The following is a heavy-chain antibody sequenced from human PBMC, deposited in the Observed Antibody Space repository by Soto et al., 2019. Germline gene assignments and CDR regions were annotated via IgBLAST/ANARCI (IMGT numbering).Heavy chain of an antibody. J-gene: IGHJ6*02. CDR2: IYYSGST. CDR3: ARVLVPTYYDFWSGPNSYYYYGMDV. D-gene: IGHD3-3*01. CDR1: GGSISSYY. Sequence: PSETLSLTCTVSGGSISSYYWSWIRQPPGKGLEWIGYIYYSGSTNYNPSLKSRVTISVDTSKNQFSLKLSSVTAADTAVYYCARVLVPTYYDFWSGPNSYYYYGMDVWGQGTTVTVSS. V-gene: IGHV4-59*01.